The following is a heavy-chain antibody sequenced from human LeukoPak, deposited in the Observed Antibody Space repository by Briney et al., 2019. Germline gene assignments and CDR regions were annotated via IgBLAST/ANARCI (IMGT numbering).Heavy chain of an antibody. CDR2: ISSSSSTI. V-gene: IGHV3-48*02. CDR1: GFTFSYYS. CDR3: ARSYYYDSSGYREFDY. J-gene: IGHJ4*02. Sequence: GGSLRLSCAASGFTFSYYSMNWVRQAPGKGLEWVSYISSSSSTIYYADSVRGRFTISRDNAKNSLYLQMNSLRDEDTAVYYCARSYYYDSSGYREFDYWGQGTLVTVSS. D-gene: IGHD3-22*01.